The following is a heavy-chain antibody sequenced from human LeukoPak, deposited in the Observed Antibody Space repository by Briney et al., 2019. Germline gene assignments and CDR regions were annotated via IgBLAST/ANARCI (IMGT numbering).Heavy chain of an antibody. Sequence: PGGSLRLSCVAPGFTFSSHAMSWVRQAPGKGLEWVSTISGSGDSTFYADSVKGRFTISRDNSKNTLYLQMSSLRADDTAMYYCAKLILGARSLFDFRGLGILVTVSS. CDR1: GFTFSSHA. CDR3: AKLILGARSLFDF. V-gene: IGHV3-23*01. D-gene: IGHD1-26*01. J-gene: IGHJ4*02. CDR2: ISGSGDST.